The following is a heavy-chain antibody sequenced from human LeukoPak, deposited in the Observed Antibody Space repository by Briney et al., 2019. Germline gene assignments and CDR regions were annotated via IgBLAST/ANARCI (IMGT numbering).Heavy chain of an antibody. J-gene: IGHJ6*02. D-gene: IGHD3-3*01. CDR2: IIPIFGTA. V-gene: IGHV1-69*01. Sequence: SVKVSCKASGGTFSSYAINWVRQAPGQGLEWMGGIIPIFGTANYAQKFQGRVTITADESTSTAYMELSSLRSEDTAVYYCARSVFGVYYWYGMDVWGQGTTVTVSS. CDR3: ARSVFGVYYWYGMDV. CDR1: GGTFSSYA.